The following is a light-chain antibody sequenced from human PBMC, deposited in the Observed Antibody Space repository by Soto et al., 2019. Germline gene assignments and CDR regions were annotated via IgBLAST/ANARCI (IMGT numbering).Light chain of an antibody. CDR3: QQRSDWPST. J-gene: IGKJ4*01. CDR1: QSVSSY. V-gene: IGKV3-11*01. Sequence: EIVLTQSRASLSLSPGERAIISCRASQSVSSYLAWYQQKPGQAPRLLIYDASNRATGIPARFSGSGSGTDFTLTISSLEPDDFAVYYCQQRSDWPSTFGGGTKVQIK. CDR2: DAS.